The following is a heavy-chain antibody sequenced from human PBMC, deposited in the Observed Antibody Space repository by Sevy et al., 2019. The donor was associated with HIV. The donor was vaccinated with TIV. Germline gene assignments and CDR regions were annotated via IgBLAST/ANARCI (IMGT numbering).Heavy chain of an antibody. CDR2: FYPDDSDT. Sequence: GESLKISCKGSGYRFSNYWIAWVRQMPGKGLEWMGIFYPDDSDTRYSPSFQGQVTISVDKSISTAYLQWSSLKASDTAMYYCGRRYYYDGSGYYGGAFDVWGQGTMVTVSS. CDR3: GRRYYYDGSGYYGGAFDV. CDR1: GYRFSNYW. V-gene: IGHV5-51*01. J-gene: IGHJ3*01. D-gene: IGHD3-22*01.